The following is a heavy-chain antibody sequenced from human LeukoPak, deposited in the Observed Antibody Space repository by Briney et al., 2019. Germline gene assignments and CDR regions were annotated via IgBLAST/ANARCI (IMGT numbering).Heavy chain of an antibody. Sequence: SETLSLTCTVSGGSISSSSYYWGWIRQPPGKGLEWNGSIYYSGSTYYNPSLKSRVTISVDTSKNHFTLKLSSVTAPVSAVDYCARGVVVPAARYDYWGQGTLVTVSS. V-gene: IGHV4-39*02. D-gene: IGHD2-2*01. CDR1: GGSISSSSYY. J-gene: IGHJ4*02. CDR2: IYYSGST. CDR3: ARGVVVPAARYDY.